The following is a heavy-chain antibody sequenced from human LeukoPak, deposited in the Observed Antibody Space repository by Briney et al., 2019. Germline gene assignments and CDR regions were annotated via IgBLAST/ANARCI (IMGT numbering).Heavy chain of an antibody. CDR3: ARLSGSYDY. Sequence: GGSLRLSCAASVFTVSSNLMSWVRQALGMRFEWVSIIYRGGRKYYAASVKGRSTISRDNSKNTLYLQMNSLRADDTALYYCARLSGSYDYWGQGTLVTVSS. D-gene: IGHD1-26*01. J-gene: IGHJ4*02. CDR2: IYRGGRK. V-gene: IGHV3-53*01. CDR1: VFTVSSNL.